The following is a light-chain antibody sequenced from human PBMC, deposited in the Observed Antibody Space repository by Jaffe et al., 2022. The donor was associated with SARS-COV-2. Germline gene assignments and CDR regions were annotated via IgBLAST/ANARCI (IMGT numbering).Light chain of an antibody. J-gene: IGLJ3*02. CDR2: AVT. Sequence: QSALTQPASVSGSPGQSITISCTGTSSDVGGYDYVSWYQHHPGKAPKLMIYAVTNRPSGISNRFSGSRSGNMASLTISGLQAEDEADYYCSSYTSSSTWVFGGGTRLTVL. CDR3: SSYTSSSTWV. CDR1: SSDVGGYDY. V-gene: IGLV2-14*03.